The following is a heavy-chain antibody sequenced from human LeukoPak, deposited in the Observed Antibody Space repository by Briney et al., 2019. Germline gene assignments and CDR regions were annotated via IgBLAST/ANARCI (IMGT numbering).Heavy chain of an antibody. CDR3: ARLDWWRAKMIGVNRIGANFDY. V-gene: IGHV5-51*01. D-gene: IGHD3-10*02. J-gene: IGHJ4*02. CDR1: GYSFTSYW. CDR2: IYPGDSDT. Sequence: GESLKISCKGSGYSFTSYWIGWVRQMPGKGLEWMGIIYPGDSDTRYSPSFQGQVTISADKSISTAYLQWSSLKASDTAMYYCARLDWWRAKMIGVNRIGANFDYWGQGTLVTVSS.